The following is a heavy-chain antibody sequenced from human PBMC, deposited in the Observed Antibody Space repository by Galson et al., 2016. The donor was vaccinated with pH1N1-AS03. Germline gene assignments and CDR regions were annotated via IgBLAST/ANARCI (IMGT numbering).Heavy chain of an antibody. D-gene: IGHD1-7*01. CDR2: IGTSSTYI. J-gene: IGHJ5*02. CDR3: ARDRGWNYGGLDL. CDR1: GFISSAYP. V-gene: IGHV3-21*01. Sequence: SLRLSCAASGFISSAYPMNWVRQAPGKGLEWVSFIGTSSTYIYYADSVKGRFTISRDNMKKSLYLQLNSLRAEDTGIYYCARDRGWNYGGLDLWGQGTLVTVSS.